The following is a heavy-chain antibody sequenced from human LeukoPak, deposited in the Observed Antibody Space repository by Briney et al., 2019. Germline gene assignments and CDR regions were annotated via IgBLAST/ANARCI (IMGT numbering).Heavy chain of an antibody. D-gene: IGHD3-22*01. V-gene: IGHV1-18*01. CDR1: GYTFTSYG. J-gene: IGHJ4*02. Sequence: GASVKVSCKASGYTFTSYGISWVRQAPGQGLEWMGWISAYNGHTNYAQKFQGRVTMTRDMSTSTVYMELSSLRSEDTAVYYCARDQSYDSSGYPIDYWGQGTLVTVSS. CDR3: ARDQSYDSSGYPIDY. CDR2: ISAYNGHT.